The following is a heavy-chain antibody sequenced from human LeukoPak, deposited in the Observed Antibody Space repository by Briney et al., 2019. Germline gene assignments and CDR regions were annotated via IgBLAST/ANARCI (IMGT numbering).Heavy chain of an antibody. D-gene: IGHD6-13*01. V-gene: IGHV4-4*07. Sequence: SETLSLTCTVSGGSISSYYWSWIRQPAGKGLEWIGRIYTSGSTNYNPSLKSRVTMSVDTSKNQFSLKLSSATAADTAVYYCAGSSSWSHFDYWGQGTLVTVSS. CDR2: IYTSGST. CDR3: AGSSSWSHFDY. J-gene: IGHJ4*02. CDR1: GGSISSYY.